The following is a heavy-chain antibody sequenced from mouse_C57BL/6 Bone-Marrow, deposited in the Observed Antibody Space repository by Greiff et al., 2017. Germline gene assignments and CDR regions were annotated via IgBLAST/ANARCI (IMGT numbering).Heavy chain of an antibody. V-gene: IGHV1-61*01. CDR3: ARSGSSYNYYAMDY. J-gene: IGHJ4*01. D-gene: IGHD1-1*01. Sequence: QVQLQQPGAELVRPGSSVKLSCKASGYTFTSYWMDWVKQRPGQGLEWIGNIYPSDSETHYNQKFKDKATLTGDKSSSTAYMQLSSLTSEDSAVYYCARSGSSYNYYAMDYWGQGTSVTVSS. CDR1: GYTFTSYW. CDR2: IYPSDSET.